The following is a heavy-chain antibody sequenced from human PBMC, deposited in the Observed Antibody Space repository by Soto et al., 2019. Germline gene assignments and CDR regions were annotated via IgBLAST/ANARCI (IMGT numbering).Heavy chain of an antibody. Sequence: TLSLSCSVSGFSLTSYSYYWRWKRQHPGKDLGRIGYNFYSGNTDYNPSIKSRVNISVDTSKNQFSLKLSSVTAADTAVYYCASTEDFFDYWGQGTLVTVSS. V-gene: IGHV4-31*02. CDR1: GFSLTSYSYY. CDR2: NFYSGNT. CDR3: ASTEDFFDY. J-gene: IGHJ4*02.